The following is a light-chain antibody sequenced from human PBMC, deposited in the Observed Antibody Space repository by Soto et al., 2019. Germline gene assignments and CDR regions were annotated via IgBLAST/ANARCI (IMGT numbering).Light chain of an antibody. V-gene: IGKV3-20*01. CDR1: QSIRSGY. J-gene: IGKJ2*01. CDR2: AVS. CDR3: QHYGSAPPMYT. Sequence: IVLTQSPGTLSLSPGERATLSCRASQSIRSGYVAWYQQKPGQAPRLIIYAVSSRATDIPDRFSGSGSGTDFTLTISRLEPEDFAVYYCQHYGSAPPMYTFGQGTKLEIK.